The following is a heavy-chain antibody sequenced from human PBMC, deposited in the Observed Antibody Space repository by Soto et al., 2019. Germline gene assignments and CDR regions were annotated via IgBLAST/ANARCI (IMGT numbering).Heavy chain of an antibody. CDR1: GYTLTELS. CDR2: FDPEDGET. D-gene: IGHD6-13*01. CDR3: ATTPRMKYSSRRSHWFDP. Sequence: ASVKVSCKVSGYTLTELSMHWVRQAPGKGLEWMGGFDPEDGETIYAQKFQGRVTMTEDTSTDTAYMELSSLRSEDTAVYYCATTPRMKYSSRRSHWFDPWGQGTLVTVSS. J-gene: IGHJ5*02. V-gene: IGHV1-24*01.